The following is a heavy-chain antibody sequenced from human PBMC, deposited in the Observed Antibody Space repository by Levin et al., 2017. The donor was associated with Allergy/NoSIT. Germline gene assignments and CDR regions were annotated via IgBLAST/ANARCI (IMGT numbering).Heavy chain of an antibody. D-gene: IGHD4-17*01. J-gene: IGHJ4*02. CDR1: GFTFSSYS. CDR2: ITSSSSYI. Sequence: LSLTCAASGFTFSSYSMHWVRQAPGKGLEWVSSITSSSSYIYYADSVKGRFTLSRDNAKNSLYLQMNSLRAEDTAVYYCARGDDYGDYVVDYWGQGTLVTVSS. V-gene: IGHV3-21*01. CDR3: ARGDDYGDYVVDY.